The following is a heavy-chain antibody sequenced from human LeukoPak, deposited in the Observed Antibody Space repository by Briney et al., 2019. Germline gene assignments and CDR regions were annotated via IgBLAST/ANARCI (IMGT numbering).Heavy chain of an antibody. CDR1: GFTFSNYA. D-gene: IGHD5-12*01. Sequence: GRSLRLSCAASGFTFSNYAMHWVRQAPGKGLEWVAVISYDGSNKFYADSVKGRLTISRDNSKNTLHLQMNSLRAEDTAVYYCARSLATSYYYMDVRGKGTTVTVSS. J-gene: IGHJ6*03. CDR3: ARSLATSYYYMDV. V-gene: IGHV3-30*04. CDR2: ISYDGSNK.